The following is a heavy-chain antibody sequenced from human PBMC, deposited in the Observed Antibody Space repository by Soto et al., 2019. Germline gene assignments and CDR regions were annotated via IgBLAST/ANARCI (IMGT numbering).Heavy chain of an antibody. D-gene: IGHD1-1*01. V-gene: IGHV4-59*01. Sequence: SETLSLTCTVSGASISSYYWSWIRQPSGKGLEWIGYVYYSGSTNYNPSLKSRVTISVDTSKNQFSLKLSSVTAADTAMYYCARDTTPSLWGQGTLVTVSS. CDR1: GASISSYY. CDR2: VYYSGST. CDR3: ARDTTPSL. J-gene: IGHJ4*02.